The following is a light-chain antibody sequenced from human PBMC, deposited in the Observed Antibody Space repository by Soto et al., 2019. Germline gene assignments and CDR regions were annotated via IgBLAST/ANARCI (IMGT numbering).Light chain of an antibody. J-gene: IGKJ4*01. V-gene: IGKV3-20*01. CDR3: QQDGSSQLLT. Sequence: EIVLTQSPGTLSLSPGERATLSCRASQSVSSSYLAWYQQKPGQAPRLLIYGASSRATGIPDRFSGSGSGTDFTLTVSRLEPEDFAVYYCQQDGSSQLLTFGGGTKVEIK. CDR1: QSVSSSY. CDR2: GAS.